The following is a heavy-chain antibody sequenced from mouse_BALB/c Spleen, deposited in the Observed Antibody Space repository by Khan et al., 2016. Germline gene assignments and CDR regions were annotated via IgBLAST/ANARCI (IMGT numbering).Heavy chain of an antibody. CDR1: GYAFSRYW. CDR2: IYPGDGDT. V-gene: IGHV1-80*01. CDR3: ARGGAYNNYGLGY. J-gene: IGHJ2*01. Sequence: QVQLQQSGAELVRPGSSVKISCKASGYAFSRYWMNWVKQRPGQGLEWIGQIYPGDGDTKYNGKFKGKATLTADKSSSTVYMQLSSLTSYESEDSAVYFCARGGAYNNYGLGYWGQGTTLTVSS. D-gene: IGHD2-12*01.